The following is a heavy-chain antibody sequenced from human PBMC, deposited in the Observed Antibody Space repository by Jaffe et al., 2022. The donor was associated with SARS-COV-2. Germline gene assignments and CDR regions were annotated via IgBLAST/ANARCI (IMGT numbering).Heavy chain of an antibody. CDR3: AKDRRGWFGEFDY. V-gene: IGHV3-9*01. D-gene: IGHD3-10*01. CDR2: INWNSGNI. Sequence: EVQLVESGGGLVQPGRSLRLSCAASGFTFDDYAMHWVRQAPGKGLEWVSGINWNSGNIDYADSVKGRFTISRDNAKNSLYLQMNSLRAEDTALYYCAKDRRGWFGEFDYWGQGTLVTVSS. CDR1: GFTFDDYA. J-gene: IGHJ4*02.